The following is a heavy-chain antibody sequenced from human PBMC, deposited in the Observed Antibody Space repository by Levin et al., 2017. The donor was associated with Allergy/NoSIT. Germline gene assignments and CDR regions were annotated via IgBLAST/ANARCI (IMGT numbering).Heavy chain of an antibody. CDR2: ISWNSGSI. CDR1: GFTFDDYA. J-gene: IGHJ4*02. D-gene: IGHD1-26*01. Sequence: GGSLRLSCAASGFTFDDYAMHWVRQAPGKGLEWVSGISWNSGSIGYADSVKGRFTISRDNAKNSLYLQMNSLRAEDTALYYCAKVTISGSYYEPEMYYFDYWGQGTLVTVSS. CDR3: AKVTISGSYYEPEMYYFDY. V-gene: IGHV3-9*01.